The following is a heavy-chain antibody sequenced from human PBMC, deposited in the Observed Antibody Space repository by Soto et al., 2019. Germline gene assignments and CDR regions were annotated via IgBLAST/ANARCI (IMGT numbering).Heavy chain of an antibody. Sequence: QITLKESGPTLVKPTQTLTLTCTFSGFSLSTSGVGVGWIRQPPGKALEWLALIYWDDDKRYSPSLKSRLTITXXTXKXXVVLTMTNMDPVDTATYYCAHSLIPNWGSRGAFDYWVQGTLVTVSS. CDR3: AHSLIPNWGSRGAFDY. J-gene: IGHJ4*02. CDR2: IYWDDDK. V-gene: IGHV2-5*02. CDR1: GFSLSTSGVG. D-gene: IGHD7-27*01.